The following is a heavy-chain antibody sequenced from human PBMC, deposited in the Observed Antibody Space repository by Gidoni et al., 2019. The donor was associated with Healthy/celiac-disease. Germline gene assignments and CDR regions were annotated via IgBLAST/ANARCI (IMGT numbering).Heavy chain of an antibody. D-gene: IGHD5-12*01. CDR1: GGSISSGSYY. Sequence: QVQLQESGPGLVKPSQTLSLTCTVSGGSISSGSYYWSWIRQPAGKGLEWIGRIYTSGSTNYNPSLKSRVTISVDTSKNQFSLKLSSVTAADTAVYYCAGRGLRVGDAFDIWGQGTMVTVSS. CDR2: IYTSGST. V-gene: IGHV4-61*02. J-gene: IGHJ3*02. CDR3: AGRGLRVGDAFDI.